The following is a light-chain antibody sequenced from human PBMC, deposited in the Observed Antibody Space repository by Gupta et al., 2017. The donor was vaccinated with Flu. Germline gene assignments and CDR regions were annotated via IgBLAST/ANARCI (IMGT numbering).Light chain of an antibody. CDR1: HSISTW. J-gene: IGKJ4*01. CDR3: QQAKSYPLT. Sequence: ASVVGSVTITCRASHSISTWLAWYQQKPGQAPKLLIYKASSLESGVPSRFSGSGSATEFTLTISSLQPDDVAVYYCQQAKSYPLTFGGGTXVEIK. V-gene: IGKV1-5*03. CDR2: KAS.